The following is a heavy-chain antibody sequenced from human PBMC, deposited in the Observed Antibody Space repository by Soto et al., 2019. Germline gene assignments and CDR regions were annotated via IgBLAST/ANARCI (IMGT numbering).Heavy chain of an antibody. CDR3: ARGLYYYDSSGYWGY. J-gene: IGHJ4*02. D-gene: IGHD3-22*01. CDR2: ISSSSSTI. V-gene: IGHV3-48*02. Sequence: EVLLVESGGGLVQPGGSLRLSCAASGFTFSSYSMNWVRQAPGKGLEWVSYISSSSSTIYYADSVKGRFTISRDNAKNSLYLQMNSLRDEDTAVYYCARGLYYYDSSGYWGYWGQGTLVTVSS. CDR1: GFTFSSYS.